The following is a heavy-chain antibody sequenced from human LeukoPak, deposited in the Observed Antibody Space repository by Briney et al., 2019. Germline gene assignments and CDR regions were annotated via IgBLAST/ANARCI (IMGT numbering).Heavy chain of an antibody. J-gene: IGHJ4*02. CDR3: ARSLIDYDILTGYYESHYFDY. CDR1: GFTFSSYS. CDR2: ISRRSSYI. V-gene: IGHV3-21*01. Sequence: NPGGSLSLSCAASGFTFSSYSMNWVRQAPGKGLEWVSSISRRSSYIYYADSVKGRFTISRDNAKNSLYLQMNSLRAEDTAVYYCARSLIDYDILTGYYESHYFDYWGQGTLVTVSS. D-gene: IGHD3-9*01.